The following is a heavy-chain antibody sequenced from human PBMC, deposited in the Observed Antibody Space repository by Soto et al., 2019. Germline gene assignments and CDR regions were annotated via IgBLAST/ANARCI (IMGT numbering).Heavy chain of an antibody. V-gene: IGHV3-73*01. Sequence: EVQLVESGGGLGQPGGSLKLSCAASGFTFSDSAMHWVRQASGKGLEWVGRIRNKANNYATAYAASVKGRFTISRDDSKNTEYLQMNNLKTEDTAVYYCTRQQDWYFDLWGRGTLVTVSS. J-gene: IGHJ2*01. CDR1: GFTFSDSA. CDR3: TRQQDWYFDL. CDR2: IRNKANNYAT.